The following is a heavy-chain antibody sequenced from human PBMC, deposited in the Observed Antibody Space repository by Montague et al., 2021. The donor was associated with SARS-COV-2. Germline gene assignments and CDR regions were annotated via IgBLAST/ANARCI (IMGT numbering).Heavy chain of an antibody. CDR1: GGSFSGYY. CDR2: INHSGST. D-gene: IGHD4-17*01. J-gene: IGHJ6*02. Sequence: SETLSLTCAVYGGSFSGYYWSWIRQPPGKGLEWIGEINHSGSTNYNPSLKSRVTISVDTSKNQFFLKLGSVTAADTAVYYCARELFGDSFYYGVDVWGQGTTVTVSS. CDR3: ARELFGDSFYYGVDV. V-gene: IGHV4-34*01.